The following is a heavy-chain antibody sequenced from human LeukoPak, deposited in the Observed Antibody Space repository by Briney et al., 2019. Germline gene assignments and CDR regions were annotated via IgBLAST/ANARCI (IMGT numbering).Heavy chain of an antibody. CDR3: ARGISGPDY. CDR1: GFTFSSYA. D-gene: IGHD6-19*01. J-gene: IGHJ4*02. CDR2: ISGSGGST. V-gene: IGHV3-23*01. Sequence: GGSLRLSCAASGFTFSSYAMGWVRQAPGEGLEWVSGISGSGGSTYYADSVKGRFTISRDNSKNTMNLQMNSLRAEDTAVYYCARGISGPDYWGQGTLVTVSS.